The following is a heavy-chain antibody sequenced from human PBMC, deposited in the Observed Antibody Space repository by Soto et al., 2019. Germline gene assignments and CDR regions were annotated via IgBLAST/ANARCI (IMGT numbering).Heavy chain of an antibody. J-gene: IGHJ4*02. CDR1: GGAFTDYI. Sequence: SVKVSCKASGGAFTDYIFDWVRQAPGQGLEWVGGIIPMFGTPKYAQKFQHRVTISADVSTGTAYMELTRLRFDDTAVYYCAGGRDQPPVGLYFESWGEGTRVTVSS. D-gene: IGHD1-26*01. CDR3: AGGRDQPPVGLYFES. CDR2: IIPMFGTP. V-gene: IGHV1-69*13.